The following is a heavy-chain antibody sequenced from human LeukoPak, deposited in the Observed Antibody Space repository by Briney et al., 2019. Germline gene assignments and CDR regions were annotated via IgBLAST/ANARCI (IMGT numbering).Heavy chain of an antibody. D-gene: IGHD5-18*01. CDR1: GGTFSSYA. V-gene: IGHV1-69*04. J-gene: IGHJ3*02. Sequence: SVKVSCKASGGTFSSYAISWVRQAPGQGLEWMGRIIPILGIANYAQKFQGRVTITADKSTSTAYMELSSLRSEDTAVYYCARDSGYSDAFDIWGQGTMVTVSS. CDR3: ARDSGYSDAFDI. CDR2: IIPILGIA.